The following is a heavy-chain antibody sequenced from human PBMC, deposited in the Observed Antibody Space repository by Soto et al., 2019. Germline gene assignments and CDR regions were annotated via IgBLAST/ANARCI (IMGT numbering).Heavy chain of an antibody. D-gene: IGHD2-15*01. CDR3: ARHVVVVAATPYYYYYYMDV. J-gene: IGHJ6*03. CDR2: IYPGDSDT. Sequence: GESLKISSKGSGYSFASYWIGWVRQMPGKGLEWMGIIYPGDSDTRYSPSLQGQVTISADKSISTAYLQWSSLKASDTAMYYCARHVVVVAATPYYYYYYMDVWGKGTTVTVS. V-gene: IGHV5-51*01. CDR1: GYSFASYW.